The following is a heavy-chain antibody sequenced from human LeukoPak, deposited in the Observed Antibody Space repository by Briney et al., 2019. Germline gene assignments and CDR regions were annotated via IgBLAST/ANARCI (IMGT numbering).Heavy chain of an antibody. D-gene: IGHD4-17*01. CDR2: IYYSGST. CDR1: GGSISSSSYY. Sequence: SETLSLTCTVSGGSISSSSYYWGWIRQPPGKGLEWIGGIYYSGSTYYNPSLKSRVTISVDTSKNQISLKLSSVTAADTAVYYCARHPDYGDYDYWGQGTLVTVSS. V-gene: IGHV4-39*01. J-gene: IGHJ4*02. CDR3: ARHPDYGDYDY.